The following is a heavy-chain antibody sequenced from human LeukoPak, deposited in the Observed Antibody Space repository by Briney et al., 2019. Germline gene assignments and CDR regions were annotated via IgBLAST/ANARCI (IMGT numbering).Heavy chain of an antibody. D-gene: IGHD6-13*01. J-gene: IGHJ4*02. CDR1: GYTFTSYG. CDR2: ISAYNGNT. Sequence: ASVEVSCKASGYTFTSYGISWVRQAPGQGLEWMGWISAYNGNTNYAQKLQGRVTMTTDTSTSTAYMELRSLRSDDTAVYYCASHSSSRGFDYWGQGTLVTVSS. V-gene: IGHV1-18*01. CDR3: ASHSSSRGFDY.